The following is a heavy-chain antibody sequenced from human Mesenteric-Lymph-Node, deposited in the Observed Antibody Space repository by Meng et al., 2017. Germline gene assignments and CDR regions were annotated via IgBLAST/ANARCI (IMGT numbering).Heavy chain of an antibody. CDR3: ARQGGQWPNYFDY. Sequence: GESLKISCEGSGHSISFSWIAWVRQMPGKGLEWMGIISPGDSDVKYSPSFQGQVTISADKSISTAYLQWSSLKASDTAMYYCARQGGQWPNYFDYWGQGTLVTVSS. CDR2: ISPGDSDV. D-gene: IGHD6-19*01. CDR1: GHSISFSW. J-gene: IGHJ4*02. V-gene: IGHV5-51*01.